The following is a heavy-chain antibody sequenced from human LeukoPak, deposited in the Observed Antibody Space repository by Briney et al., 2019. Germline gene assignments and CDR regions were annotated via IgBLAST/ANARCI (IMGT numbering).Heavy chain of an antibody. D-gene: IGHD2-8*01. CDR1: GGTISSSNW. CDR3: ARVVGYCTNGVCYANWFDP. Sequence: PSGTLSLTCGVSGGTISSSNWWSWIRQPPGKGLEWIGYIYYSGSTYYNPSLKSRVTISVDTSKNQFSLKLSSVTAADTAVYYCARVVGYCTNGVCYANWFDPWGQGTLVTVSS. J-gene: IGHJ5*02. V-gene: IGHV4-30-4*07. CDR2: IYYSGST.